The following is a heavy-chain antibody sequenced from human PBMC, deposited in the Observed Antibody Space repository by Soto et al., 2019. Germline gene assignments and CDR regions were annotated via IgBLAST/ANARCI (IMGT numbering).Heavy chain of an antibody. D-gene: IGHD1-26*01. CDR1: GYTFTSYG. V-gene: IGHV1-18*01. J-gene: IGHJ6*02. Sequence: ASVKGSCKASGYTFTSYGISWVRQAPGQGLEWMGWISAYNGNTNYAQKLQGRVTMTTDTSTSTAYMELRSLRSDDTAVYYCARGIVGATYYYYGMDVRGQGTTVTASS. CDR3: ARGIVGATYYYYGMDV. CDR2: ISAYNGNT.